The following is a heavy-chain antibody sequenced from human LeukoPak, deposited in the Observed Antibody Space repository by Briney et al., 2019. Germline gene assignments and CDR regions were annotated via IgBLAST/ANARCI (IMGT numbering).Heavy chain of an antibody. V-gene: IGHV3-7*04. Sequence: GGSLRLSCAASGFTFSSNWMTWVRQAPGIGLEWVATIKPDGSDQYYVDSLKDRFTISRDNAKNSLYLQMNSLRAEDTAVYYCARGGYYYGSWGQGTQVTVSS. D-gene: IGHD3-10*01. J-gene: IGHJ5*02. CDR2: IKPDGSDQ. CDR3: ARGGYYYGS. CDR1: GFTFSSNW.